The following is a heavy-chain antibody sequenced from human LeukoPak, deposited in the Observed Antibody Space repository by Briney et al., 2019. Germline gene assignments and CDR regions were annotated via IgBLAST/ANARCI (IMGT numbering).Heavy chain of an antibody. Sequence: GGSLRLSCAASGFTFSDYYVSWIRQAPGKGLEWVSYSSSSGSTIYYSDSVKGRFTISRDNAKNSLYLQMNSLRAEDTAVYYCARVGPRGIAARLGWYFDLWGRGTLVTVSS. J-gene: IGHJ2*01. CDR2: SSSSGSTI. CDR3: ARVGPRGIAARLGWYFDL. V-gene: IGHV3-11*04. D-gene: IGHD6-6*01. CDR1: GFTFSDYY.